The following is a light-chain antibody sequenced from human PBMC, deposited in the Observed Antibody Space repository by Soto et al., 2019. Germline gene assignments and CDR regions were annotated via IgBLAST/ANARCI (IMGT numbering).Light chain of an antibody. Sequence: EIVLTQSPATLSLSPGESATLSCRTSQSVNSHLAWFQQKPGQAPRLLMYGASTRATGMPDRFSGSGSGTDFTLTISRLEPEDFAVYYCQQFGAFGGGTKVDIK. V-gene: IGKV3-20*01. CDR2: GAS. J-gene: IGKJ4*01. CDR1: QSVNSH. CDR3: QQFGA.